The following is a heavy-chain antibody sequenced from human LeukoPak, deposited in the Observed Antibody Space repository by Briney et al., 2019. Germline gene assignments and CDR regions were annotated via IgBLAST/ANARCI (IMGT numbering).Heavy chain of an antibody. CDR2: IYHSGST. Sequence: KTSETESLTCTISGYTISSGYQWGWIRQPPGKGLEWIGNIYHSGSTYYNPSLKSRVTMSVDTSNNQFSLNLNSVTAADTAVYYCARIIAASQDVFNIWGQGTMVTVSS. CDR3: ARIIAASQDVFNI. V-gene: IGHV4-38-2*02. D-gene: IGHD6-6*01. CDR1: GYTISSGYQ. J-gene: IGHJ3*02.